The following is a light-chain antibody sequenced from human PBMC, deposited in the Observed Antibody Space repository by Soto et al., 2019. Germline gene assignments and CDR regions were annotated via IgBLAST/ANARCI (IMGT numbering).Light chain of an antibody. CDR3: QSYDNILNGYV. V-gene: IGLV2-14*01. CDR1: TNDIGSYNY. Sequence: QSVLTQPASVSGSPGQSITLSCAGTTNDIGSYNYVSWFQQHPGEAPKLIIFEVTHRPSGIPNRFSGSRSGTSASLAIFGLRPGDEADYYCQSYDNILNGYVFGTWNKLTVL. J-gene: IGLJ1*01. CDR2: EVT.